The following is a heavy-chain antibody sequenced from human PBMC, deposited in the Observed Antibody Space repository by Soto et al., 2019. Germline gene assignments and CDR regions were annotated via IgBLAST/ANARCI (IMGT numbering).Heavy chain of an antibody. D-gene: IGHD5-12*01. Sequence: QVQLQQWGAGLLKPSETLSLTCAVYGGSFSGYYWSWIRQPPGKGLEWIGEINHSGSTNYNPSLKSRVTISVDTSKNQFSLKLSSVTAADTAVYYCARGKGRGGYDLGFAPWGQGTLVTVSS. CDR2: INHSGST. CDR1: GGSFSGYY. V-gene: IGHV4-34*01. J-gene: IGHJ5*02. CDR3: ARGKGRGGYDLGFAP.